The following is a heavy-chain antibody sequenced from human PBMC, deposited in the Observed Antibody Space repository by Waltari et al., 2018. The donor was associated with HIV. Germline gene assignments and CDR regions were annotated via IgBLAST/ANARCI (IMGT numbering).Heavy chain of an antibody. Sequence: QVQLVQSGAEVKKPGSSVKVSCKASGGTFSSYAISWVRQAPGQGLEWMGGIIPIFSTANYAQKFQGRVTITADESTSTACMELSSLRSEDTAVYYCARRRVVISSLDYYYYGMDVWGQGTTVTVSS. J-gene: IGHJ6*02. CDR2: IIPIFSTA. D-gene: IGHD3-3*01. CDR3: ARRRVVISSLDYYYYGMDV. V-gene: IGHV1-69*01. CDR1: GGTFSSYA.